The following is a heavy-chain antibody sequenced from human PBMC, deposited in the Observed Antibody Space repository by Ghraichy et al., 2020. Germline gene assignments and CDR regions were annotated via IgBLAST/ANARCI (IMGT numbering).Heavy chain of an antibody. Sequence: LSLTCTVSGGSISSYYWSWIRQPPGKGLEWIGYIYYSGSTNYNPSLKSRVTISVDTSKNQFSLKLSSVTAADTAVYYCARESTVNYGMDVWGQGTTVTVSS. J-gene: IGHJ6*02. CDR3: ARESTVNYGMDV. V-gene: IGHV4-59*01. CDR2: IYYSGST. CDR1: GGSISSYY. D-gene: IGHD4-11*01.